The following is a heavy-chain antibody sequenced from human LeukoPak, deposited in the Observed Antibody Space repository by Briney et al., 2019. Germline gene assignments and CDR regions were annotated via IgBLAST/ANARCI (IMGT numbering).Heavy chain of an antibody. J-gene: IGHJ4*02. D-gene: IGHD5-12*01. CDR3: ARRDGSGYYALDY. CDR2: IIPFLDTT. CDR1: GGTFSSFP. V-gene: IGHV1-69*08. Sequence: ASVKVSCKASGGTFSSFPISWVRQAPGQGLEWLGRIIPFLDTTNYAHKFQGRVKITADKSTSTAYLELRSLRSEDTAIYYCARRDGSGYYALDYWGQGFLVTVSS.